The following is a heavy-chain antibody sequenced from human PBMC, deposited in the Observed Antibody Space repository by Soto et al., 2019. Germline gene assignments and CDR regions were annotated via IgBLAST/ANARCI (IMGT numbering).Heavy chain of an antibody. J-gene: IGHJ4*02. CDR1: GFTFSSYA. Sequence: EVQLVESGGGLVQPGGSLRLSCAASGFTFSSYAMHWVRQAPGNGLEYVSAISSNGGSTYYANSVKGRFTISRDNSKNTLYLQMGSLRAEDMAVYYCARDLGDYDDYWGQGTLVTVSS. CDR3: ARDLGDYDDY. D-gene: IGHD4-17*01. V-gene: IGHV3-64*01. CDR2: ISSNGGST.